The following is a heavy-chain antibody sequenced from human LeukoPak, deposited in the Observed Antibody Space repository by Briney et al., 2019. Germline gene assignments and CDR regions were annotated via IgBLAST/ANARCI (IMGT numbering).Heavy chain of an antibody. CDR2: VQHSGRA. Sequence: SETLSLTCTVSGDSIGTFHWSWIRQPPGEGLEWIAQVQHSGRATVSDSLNRRVTISVDTSKNQFFLKVTSVTAADTAMYYCARHKVAETMFRGINSHWFFDIWGRGTLVTVSS. D-gene: IGHD3-10*01. CDR1: GDSIGTFH. CDR3: ARHKVAETMFRGINSHWFFDI. V-gene: IGHV4-59*08. J-gene: IGHJ2*01.